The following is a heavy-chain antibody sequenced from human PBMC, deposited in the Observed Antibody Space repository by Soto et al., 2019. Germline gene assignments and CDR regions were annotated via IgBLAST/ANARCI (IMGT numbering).Heavy chain of an antibody. CDR3: ARAYADYDFWSGSLYGMDV. D-gene: IGHD3-3*01. CDR1: GYTFTGYY. CDR2: INPNSGGT. V-gene: IGHV1-2*02. Sequence: GSVKGCFKASGYTFTGYYMHLVRQAPGQGLEWIGWINPNSGGTNYAQKFQGRVTMTRDTSISTAYMELSRLRSDDTAVYYCARAYADYDFWSGSLYGMDVWGQGTTVTVSS. J-gene: IGHJ6*01.